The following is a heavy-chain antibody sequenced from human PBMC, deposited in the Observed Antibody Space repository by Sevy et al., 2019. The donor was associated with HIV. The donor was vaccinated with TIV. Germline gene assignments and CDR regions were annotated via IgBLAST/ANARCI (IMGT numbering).Heavy chain of an antibody. CDR1: GGSISSHY. CDR2: IDTSGGT. D-gene: IGHD3-3*01. CDR3: ARYNFWSGHYDYFDY. Sequence: SETLSLTCSVSGGSISSHYWSRIRQPAREGLEWIGRIDTSGGTNYNPSLKTRVTMSIDTSKNQFSLRLRSVTAADTAVYYCARYNFWSGHYDYFDYWGPGALVTVSS. V-gene: IGHV4-4*07. J-gene: IGHJ4*02.